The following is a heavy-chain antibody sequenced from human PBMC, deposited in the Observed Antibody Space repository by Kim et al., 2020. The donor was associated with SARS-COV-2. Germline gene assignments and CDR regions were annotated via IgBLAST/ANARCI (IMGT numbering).Heavy chain of an antibody. Sequence: GESLKISCKGSGYSFTSYWISWVRQMPGKGLEWMGRIDPSDSYTNYSPSFQGHVTISADKSISTAYLQWSSLKASDTAMYYCARQAFGGVVTANPFDYWGQGTLVTVSS. D-gene: IGHD2-21*02. CDR2: IDPSDSYT. CDR1: GYSFTSYW. V-gene: IGHV5-10-1*01. J-gene: IGHJ4*02. CDR3: ARQAFGGVVTANPFDY.